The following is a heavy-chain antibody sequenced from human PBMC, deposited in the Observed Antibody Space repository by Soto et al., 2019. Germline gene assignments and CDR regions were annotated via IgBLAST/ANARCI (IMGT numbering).Heavy chain of an antibody. CDR2: ISYDGSNQ. Sequence: QVQLVESGGGVVQPGRSLRLSCAASGFAFSNFALHWVRQAPAMGLESVAAISYDGSNQYYADSVKGRFTISRDNSKNTLYMQINSLRVEDTAVYYCAREMGGGYYETFDYWGQGTLVTVSS. J-gene: IGHJ4*02. D-gene: IGHD3-16*01. CDR1: GFAFSNFA. CDR3: AREMGGGYYETFDY. V-gene: IGHV3-30-3*01.